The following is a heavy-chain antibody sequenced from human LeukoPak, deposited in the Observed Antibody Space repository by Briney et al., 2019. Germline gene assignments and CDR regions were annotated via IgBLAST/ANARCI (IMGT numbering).Heavy chain of an antibody. CDR1: GYSFTDYW. D-gene: IGHD3-9*01. CDR3: ARHEHYDILTGYYY. J-gene: IGHJ4*02. Sequence: GESLKISCQGSGYSFTDYWIGWVRQMPGKGLEWMGIIYPGDSDTRYNPSFQGQVTISADKSISTAYLQWSSLKASDTAMYYCARHEHYDILTGYYYWGQGTLVTVSS. CDR2: IYPGDSDT. V-gene: IGHV5-51*01.